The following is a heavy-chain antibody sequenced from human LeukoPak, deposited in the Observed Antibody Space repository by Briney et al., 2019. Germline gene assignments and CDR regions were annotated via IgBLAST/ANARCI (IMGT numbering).Heavy chain of an antibody. J-gene: IGHJ4*02. Sequence: PSETLSLTCTVSGGSVSSGSYYWSWIRQPPGKGLEWIGYIYYSGSTNYNPSLKSRVTISVDTSKNQFSLKLSSVTAADTAVYYCASLPSRYHSSRDPLDYWGQGTLVTVSS. D-gene: IGHD6-13*01. CDR1: GGSVSSGSYY. CDR3: ASLPSRYHSSRDPLDY. V-gene: IGHV4-61*01. CDR2: IYYSGST.